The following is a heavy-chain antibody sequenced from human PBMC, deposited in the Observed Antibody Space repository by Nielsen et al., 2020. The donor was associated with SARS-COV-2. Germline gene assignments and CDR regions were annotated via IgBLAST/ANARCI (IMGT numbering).Heavy chain of an antibody. CDR2: ISYDGSNK. CDR1: GFTFSSYA. D-gene: IGHD6-19*01. V-gene: IGHV3-30-3*01. Sequence: GESLKISCAASGFTFSSYAMHWVRQAPGKGLEWVAVISYDGSNKYYADSVKGRFTISRDNSKNTLYLQMNSLRAEDTAVYYCARDYLSGWYPYYYYGMDAWGQGTTVTVS. J-gene: IGHJ6*02. CDR3: ARDYLSGWYPYYYYGMDA.